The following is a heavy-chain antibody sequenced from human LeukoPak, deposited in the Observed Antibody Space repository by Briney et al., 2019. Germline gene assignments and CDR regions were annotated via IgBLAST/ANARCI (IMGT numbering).Heavy chain of an antibody. D-gene: IGHD3-9*01. CDR1: GGSFSGYY. CDR3: ARRGGVLTGYYTL. V-gene: IGHV4-34*01. J-gene: IGHJ4*02. CDR2: INHSGST. Sequence: PSETLSLTCAVYGGSFSGYYWSWIRQPPGKGLEWIGEINHSGSTNYNPSLKSRVTISVDTSKNQFSLKLSSVTAAGTAVYYCARRGGVLTGYYTLWGQGTLVTVSS.